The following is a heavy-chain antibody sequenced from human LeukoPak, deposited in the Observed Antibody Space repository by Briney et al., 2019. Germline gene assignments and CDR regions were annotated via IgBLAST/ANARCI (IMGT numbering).Heavy chain of an antibody. D-gene: IGHD3-10*01. CDR1: GFTFTTYW. CDR3: ARVTSGSSYRPFDY. CDR2: IKQDGSEQ. V-gene: IGHV3-7*01. J-gene: IGHJ4*02. Sequence: PGGSLRLSCAASGFTFTTYWMGWVRQAPGKGLEWVANIKQDGSEQYYVDSVKGRFTISRDSAKNSLYLQMNSLRAEDTAVYYCARVTSGSSYRPFDYWGQGTLVTVSS.